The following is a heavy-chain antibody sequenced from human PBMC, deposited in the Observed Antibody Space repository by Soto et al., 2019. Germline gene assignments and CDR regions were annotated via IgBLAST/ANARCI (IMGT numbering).Heavy chain of an antibody. CDR2: IVVGSGHT. J-gene: IGHJ4*02. CDR3: AADSRYCSGGNCEDY. CDR1: GFNFTSSA. Sequence: QMQLVQSGPEVKKPGTSVKVSCKASGFNFTSSAMQWVRQARGQRLEWIGWIVVGSGHTNYAQKFQERVTITRDMSTSTAYMALSSLRSEDTAVYYFAADSRYCSGGNCEDYWGQGTLVTVSS. V-gene: IGHV1-58*02. D-gene: IGHD2-15*01.